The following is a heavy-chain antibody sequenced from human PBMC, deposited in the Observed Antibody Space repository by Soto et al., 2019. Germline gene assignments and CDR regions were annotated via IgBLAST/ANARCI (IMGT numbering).Heavy chain of an antibody. J-gene: IGHJ4*02. CDR3: AFGEMATITYFDY. D-gene: IGHD5-12*01. CDR2: ISSSSSYI. V-gene: IGHV3-21*01. CDR1: GFTFSSYS. Sequence: EVQLVESGGGLVKPGGSLRLSCAASGFTFSSYSMNWVRQAPGKGLEWVSSISSSSSYIYYADSVKGRFTISRDNAKNSLYLQMNSLRAEDTAVYYCAFGEMATITYFDYWGQGTLVTVSS.